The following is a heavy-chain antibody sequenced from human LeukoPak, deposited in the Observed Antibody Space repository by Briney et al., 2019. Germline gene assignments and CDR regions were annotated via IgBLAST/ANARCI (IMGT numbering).Heavy chain of an antibody. CDR2: INPNSGGT. D-gene: IGHD3-22*01. Sequence: GASVKVSCKASGYTFTDYYMHWVRQAPGQGLEWMGWINPNSGGTNYAQKFQGRVTMTRDTSISTAYMELSRLRSDDTAVFYCARIDPLRYYDLGYFDYWGQGTLVTVSS. CDR1: GYTFTDYY. V-gene: IGHV1-2*02. J-gene: IGHJ4*02. CDR3: ARIDPLRYYDLGYFDY.